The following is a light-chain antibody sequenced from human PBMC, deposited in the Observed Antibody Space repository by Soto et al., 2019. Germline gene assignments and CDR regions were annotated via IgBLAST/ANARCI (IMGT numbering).Light chain of an antibody. J-gene: IGKJ3*01. V-gene: IGKV1-5*01. CDR2: DAS. CDR1: QSISSW. Sequence: DIQMTQSPSTLSASVGDRVTVTCRASQSISSWLAWYQQKPGKAPKLLIYDASSLESGVPSRFSGSGSGTEFTLTISSLQPGDFATYYCQQYHGYSQFTFGPGTKVDIK. CDR3: QQYHGYSQFT.